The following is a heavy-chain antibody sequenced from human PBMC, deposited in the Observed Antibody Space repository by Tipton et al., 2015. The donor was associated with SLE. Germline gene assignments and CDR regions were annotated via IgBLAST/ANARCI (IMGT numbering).Heavy chain of an antibody. Sequence: TLSLTCTVSGGSISSGGYYWSWIRQHPGKGLEWIGYIYYSGSTYYNPSLKSRVTISVDTSKNQFSLKLSSVTAADTAVYYCARSAIFGVIMGGYFDYWGQGTLVTVSS. CDR1: GGSISSGGYY. CDR2: IYYSGST. J-gene: IGHJ4*02. D-gene: IGHD3-3*01. V-gene: IGHV4-31*03. CDR3: ARSAIFGVIMGGYFDY.